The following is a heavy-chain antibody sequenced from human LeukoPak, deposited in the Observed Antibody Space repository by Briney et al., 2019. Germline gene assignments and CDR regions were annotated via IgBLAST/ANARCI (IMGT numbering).Heavy chain of an antibody. CDR3: ATNTIFGVVEFDY. V-gene: IGHV3-21*01. CDR1: GFTFRSYS. D-gene: IGHD3-3*01. Sequence: GGSLRLSCAASGFTFRSYSMNWVRRAPGKGLEWVSSISSSSSYIYYADSVKGRFTISRDNAKNSLYLQMNSLRAEDTAVYYCATNTIFGVVEFDYWGQGTLVTVSS. J-gene: IGHJ4*02. CDR2: ISSSSSYI.